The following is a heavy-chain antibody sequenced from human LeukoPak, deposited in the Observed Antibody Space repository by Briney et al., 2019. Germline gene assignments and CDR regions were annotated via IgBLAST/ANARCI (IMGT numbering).Heavy chain of an antibody. D-gene: IGHD2-15*01. CDR1: GFTFSSYS. CDR3: AREYCSGGSCYSEPYPSDY. V-gene: IGHV3-21*01. CDR2: ISSSSSYI. Sequence: GGSLRLSCAASGFTFSSYSMNWVRQAPGKGLEWVSSISSSSSYIYYADSVKGRFTISRDNAKNSLYLQMNSLRAEDTAVYYCAREYCSGGSCYSEPYPSDYWGQGTLVTVSS. J-gene: IGHJ4*02.